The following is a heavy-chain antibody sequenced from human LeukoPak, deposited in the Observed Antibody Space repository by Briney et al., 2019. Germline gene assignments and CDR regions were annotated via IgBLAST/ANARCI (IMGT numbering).Heavy chain of an antibody. CDR2: INHSGST. J-gene: IGHJ5*02. D-gene: IGHD3-22*01. V-gene: IGHV4-34*01. CDR1: GGSFSGYY. CDR3: ARTDSSGYYYVSYWFDP. Sequence: SETLSLTCAVYGGSFSGYYWSWIRQPPGKGQEWIGEINHSGSTNYNPSLKSRVTISVDTSKNQFSLKLSSVTAADTAVYYCARTDSSGYYYVSYWFDPWGQGTLVTVSS.